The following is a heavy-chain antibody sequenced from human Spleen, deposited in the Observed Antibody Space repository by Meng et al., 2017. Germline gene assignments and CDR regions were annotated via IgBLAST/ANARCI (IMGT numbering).Heavy chain of an antibody. CDR1: GGSISSYY. J-gene: IGHJ4*02. CDR2: IYYSGST. V-gene: IGHV4-59*12. D-gene: IGHD3-10*01. Sequence: ESLKISCTVSGGSISSYYWSWIRQPPGKGLEWIGYIYYSGSTNYNPSLKSRVTISVDTSKNQFSLKLSSVTAADTAVYYCARGNYGSGSYSDYWGQGTLVTVSS. CDR3: ARGNYGSGSYSDY.